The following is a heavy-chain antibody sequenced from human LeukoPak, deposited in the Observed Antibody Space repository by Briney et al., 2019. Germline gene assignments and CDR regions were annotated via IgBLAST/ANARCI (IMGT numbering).Heavy chain of an antibody. Sequence: PGGSLRLSCAAYGFTLSSHSMNWVRRAPGKGLEWVSSISNSSSYIHSADSVKGRFTISRDNAKNSLYLQMNSLRAEDTAVYYCARDLYDSGAYSSPIDYWGQGTLVTVSS. CDR3: ARDLYDSGAYSSPIDY. CDR1: GFTLSSHS. J-gene: IGHJ4*02. CDR2: ISNSSSYI. D-gene: IGHD3-22*01. V-gene: IGHV3-21*01.